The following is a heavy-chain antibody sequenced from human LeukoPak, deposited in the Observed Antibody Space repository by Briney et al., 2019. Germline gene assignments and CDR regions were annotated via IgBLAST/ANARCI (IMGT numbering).Heavy chain of an antibody. CDR3: AIETVAGTGGFDP. Sequence: GGSLRLSCAASGFTFSSYGMHWVRQAPGKGLEWVAFMRYDGSNKYYADSVKGRFTISRDNSKNTLYLQMNSLRAEDTAVYYCAIETVAGTGGFDPWGQGTLVTVSS. J-gene: IGHJ5*02. CDR1: GFTFSSYG. D-gene: IGHD6-19*01. V-gene: IGHV3-30*02. CDR2: MRYDGSNK.